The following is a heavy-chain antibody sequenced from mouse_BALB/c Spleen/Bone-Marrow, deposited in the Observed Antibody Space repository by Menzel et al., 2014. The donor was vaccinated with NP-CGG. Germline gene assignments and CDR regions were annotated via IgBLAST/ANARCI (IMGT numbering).Heavy chain of an antibody. CDR1: GFNIKDTY. Sequence: DQLQQSGAELVKPGASVKLSCTASGFNIKDTYMHWVKQRPEQGLEWIGRIDPANGNTKYDPKFQGKATITADTSSNTAYLQLSSLTSEDTAVYYCASYYYGSSSFAYWGQGTLVTVSA. CDR2: IDPANGNT. V-gene: IGHV14-3*02. D-gene: IGHD1-1*01. CDR3: ASYYYGSSSFAY. J-gene: IGHJ3*01.